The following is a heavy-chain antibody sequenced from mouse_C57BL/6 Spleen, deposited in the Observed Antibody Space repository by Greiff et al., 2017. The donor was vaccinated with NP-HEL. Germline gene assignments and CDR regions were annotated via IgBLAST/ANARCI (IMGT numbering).Heavy chain of an antibody. J-gene: IGHJ1*03. CDR3: ARWGCGSSYWYFDV. CDR1: GYTFTSYW. D-gene: IGHD1-1*01. CDR2: IDPSDSYT. V-gene: IGHV1-69*01. Sequence: QVQLQQPGAELVMPGASVKLSCKASGYTFTSYWMHWVKQRPGQGLEWIGEIDPSDSYTNYNQKFKGKSTLTVDKSSSTAYMQLSSLTSEDSAVYDCARWGCGSSYWYFDVWGTGTTVTVSS.